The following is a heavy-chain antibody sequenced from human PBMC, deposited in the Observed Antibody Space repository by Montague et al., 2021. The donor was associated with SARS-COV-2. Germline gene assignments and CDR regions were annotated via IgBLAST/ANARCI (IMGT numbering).Heavy chain of an antibody. CDR3: ARAYYTGLYPFDY. D-gene: IGHD2-8*02. CDR1: GFTLSSYW. Sequence: SLSLSCAASGFTLSSYWMYLFRQAPGKGLVWISRIHYDGSSTNYADSVKGRFTISRDTAKNTLYLQMNSLRAEDTAGYYCARAYYTGLYPFDYWGQGTLVTVSS. J-gene: IGHJ4*02. CDR2: IHYDGSST. V-gene: IGHV3-74*01.